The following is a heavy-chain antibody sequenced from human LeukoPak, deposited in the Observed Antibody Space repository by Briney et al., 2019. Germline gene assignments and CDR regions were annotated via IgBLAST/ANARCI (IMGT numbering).Heavy chain of an antibody. V-gene: IGHV1-46*01. J-gene: IGHJ3*02. D-gene: IGHD6-13*01. CDR1: GGTFSSYA. CDR2: INPSGGST. CDR3: ARGSGSSWYGNDAFDI. Sequence: ASVKVSCKASGGTFSSYAISWVRQAPGQGLEWMAIINPSGGSTSYAQKFQGRVTMTRDTSTSTVYMELSSLRSEDTAVYYCARGSGSSWYGNDAFDIWGQGTMVTVSS.